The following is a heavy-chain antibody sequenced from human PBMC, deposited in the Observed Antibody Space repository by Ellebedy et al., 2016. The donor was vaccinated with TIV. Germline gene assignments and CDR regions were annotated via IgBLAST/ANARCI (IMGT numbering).Heavy chain of an antibody. D-gene: IGHD3-10*01. CDR2: IHPSGGST. CDR1: GYPFTSHY. V-gene: IGHV1-46*01. CDR3: ARDLSYYGSGNYHYYYYYGMDV. Sequence: ASVKVSCKASGYPFTSHYVHWLRQAPGQGLEWVGVIHPSGGSTSYAQKLQDRVTMTRDTSTTTVYMELSSLRSEDTAVYYCARDLSYYGSGNYHYYYYYGMDVWGQGTTVTVSS. J-gene: IGHJ6*02.